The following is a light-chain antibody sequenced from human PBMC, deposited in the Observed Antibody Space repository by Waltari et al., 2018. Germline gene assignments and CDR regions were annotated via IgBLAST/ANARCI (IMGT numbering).Light chain of an antibody. CDR1: SGSIARNY. J-gene: IGLJ2*01. CDR2: EDD. Sequence: NFMLTQPHSVSESPGKTVSISCTRSSGSIARNYVQWYQQRPGSAPTIVIYEDDQRPSGFRDRFSGSIDSSSNSASLTISGLKTEDEADYYCQSYDAYVVFGGGTRLTVL. CDR3: QSYDAYVV. V-gene: IGLV6-57*03.